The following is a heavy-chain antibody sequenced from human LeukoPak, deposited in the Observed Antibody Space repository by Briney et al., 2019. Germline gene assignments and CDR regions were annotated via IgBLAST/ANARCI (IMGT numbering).Heavy chain of an antibody. Sequence: SETLSLTCAVYGGSFSDYYWTWIRQPPGKGLEWIGEINHRGSTHYNPSLKSRVTISVDRSKNQFSLELNSVTAADTAMYYCALHGRYYFDYWGQGTLATVCS. V-gene: IGHV4-34*01. CDR3: ALHGRYYFDY. CDR2: INHRGST. CDR1: GGSFSDYY. D-gene: IGHD3-3*01. J-gene: IGHJ4*02.